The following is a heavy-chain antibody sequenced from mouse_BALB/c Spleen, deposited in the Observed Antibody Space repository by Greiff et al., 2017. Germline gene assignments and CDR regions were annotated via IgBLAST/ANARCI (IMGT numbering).Heavy chain of an antibody. V-gene: IGHV2-6-7*01. D-gene: IGHD3-2*02. Sequence: QGQLKESGPGLVAPSQSLSITCTVSGFSLTGYGVNWVRQPPGKGLEWLGMIWGDGSTDYNSALKSRLSISKDNSKSQVFLKMNSLQTDDTARYYCARDPGYGSYAMDYWGQGTSVTVSS. CDR2: IWGDGST. J-gene: IGHJ4*01. CDR3: ARDPGYGSYAMDY. CDR1: GFSLTGYG.